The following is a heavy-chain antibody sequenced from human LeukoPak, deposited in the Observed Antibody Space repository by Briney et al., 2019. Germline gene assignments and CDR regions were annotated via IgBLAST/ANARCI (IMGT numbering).Heavy chain of an antibody. Sequence: GGSLRLSCAASGFTFSSHGMHWVRQAPGEGLAWVAAVSYGGSTKFYADSVMGRFTISRDNSKNTLSLQMNSLRAEDTAVYYCAKGRGSTKDEGLDVWGQGTTVTVSS. V-gene: IGHV3-30*18. CDR3: AKGRGSTKDEGLDV. CDR1: GFTFSSHG. D-gene: IGHD1-1*01. J-gene: IGHJ6*02. CDR2: VSYGGSTK.